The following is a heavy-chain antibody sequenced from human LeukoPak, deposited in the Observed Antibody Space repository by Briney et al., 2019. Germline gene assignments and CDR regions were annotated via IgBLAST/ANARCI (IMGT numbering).Heavy chain of an antibody. CDR1: GGTFSSYA. CDR3: ASGPSHPTTPAAMIFDY. Sequence: GASVKVSCKASGGTFSSYAISWARQAPGQGLEWMGGIIPIFGTANYAQKFQGRVTITADESTSTAYMELSSLRSEDTAVYYCASGPSHPTTPAAMIFDYWGQGTLVTVSS. CDR2: IIPIFGTA. D-gene: IGHD2-2*01. V-gene: IGHV1-69*13. J-gene: IGHJ4*02.